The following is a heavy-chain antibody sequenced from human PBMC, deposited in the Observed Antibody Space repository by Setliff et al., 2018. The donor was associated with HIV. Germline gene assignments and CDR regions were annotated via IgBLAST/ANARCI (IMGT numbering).Heavy chain of an antibody. V-gene: IGHV4-34*01. CDR1: DGSFSGYY. D-gene: IGHD4-17*01. Sequence: ETLSLTCAVYDGSFSGYYWSWIRQPPGKGLEWIGEIDHSGSTNYNPSLKSRVTISVDTSKRQFSLNLTSVTAADTAVYYCARGSSPAVTSYYYYYMDVWGKGTTVTVSS. J-gene: IGHJ6*03. CDR3: ARGSSPAVTSYYYYYMDV. CDR2: IDHSGST.